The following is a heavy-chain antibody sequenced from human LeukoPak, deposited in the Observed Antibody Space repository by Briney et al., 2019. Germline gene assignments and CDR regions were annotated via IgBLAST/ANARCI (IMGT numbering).Heavy chain of an antibody. D-gene: IGHD2-2*01. V-gene: IGHV1-18*01. CDR3: ARDIVVVPAAIPYYYYYYMDV. CDR2: ISAYNGNT. Sequence: ASVKVSCKASGYTFTNYGISWVRQAPGQGLEWMGWISAYNGNTNYAQKLQGRATMTTDTSTSTDYMELRSLRSDDTAVYYCARDIVVVPAAIPYYYYYYMDVWGKGTTVTVSS. J-gene: IGHJ6*03. CDR1: GYTFTNYG.